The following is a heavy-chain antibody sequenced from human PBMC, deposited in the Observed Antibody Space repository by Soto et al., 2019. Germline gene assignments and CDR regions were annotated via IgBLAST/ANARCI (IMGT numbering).Heavy chain of an antibody. CDR3: ARVGYCSGGSCYVLYGMDV. D-gene: IGHD2-15*01. CDR1: GCTFTSYG. V-gene: IGHV1-18*04. Sequence: ASVKVSCKASGCTFTSYGISWVRQAPGQGLEWMGWISAYNGNTNYAQKLQGRVTMTTDTSTSTAYMELRSLRSDDTAVYYCARVGYCSGGSCYVLYGMDVWGQGTTVTVSS. CDR2: ISAYNGNT. J-gene: IGHJ6*02.